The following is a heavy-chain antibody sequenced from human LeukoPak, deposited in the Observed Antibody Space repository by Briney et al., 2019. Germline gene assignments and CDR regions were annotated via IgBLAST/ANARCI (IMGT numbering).Heavy chain of an antibody. CDR2: IYYSGST. Sequence: SETLSLTCTVSGGSISSSSYYWGWIRQPPGKGLEWIGSIYYSGSTYYNPSLKSRVTISVDTSKNQFSLQLNSVTPEDTAVYYCARVYCGGDCYDAFDIWGQGTMVTVSS. CDR3: ARVYCGGDCYDAFDI. V-gene: IGHV4-39*01. CDR1: GGSISSSSYY. J-gene: IGHJ3*02. D-gene: IGHD2-21*02.